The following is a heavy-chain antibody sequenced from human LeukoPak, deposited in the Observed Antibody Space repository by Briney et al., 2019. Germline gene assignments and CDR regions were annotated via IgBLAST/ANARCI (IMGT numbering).Heavy chain of an antibody. CDR3: QGGRF. J-gene: IGHJ4*02. D-gene: IGHD1-26*01. V-gene: IGHV3-15*01. CDR2: IKSKTDGGTT. Sequence: GGSLRLSCSASGFTFTNAWMSWVRQAPGKGLEWVGRIKSKTDGGTTDYAAPVKGRFSISGDDSKNTLYLQMNSLKSEDTAVYYCQGGRFWGQGTLVTVSS. CDR1: GFTFTNAW.